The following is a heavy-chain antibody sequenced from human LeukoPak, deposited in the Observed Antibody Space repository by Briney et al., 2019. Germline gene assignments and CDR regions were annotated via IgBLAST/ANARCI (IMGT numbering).Heavy chain of an antibody. CDR1: GGSISSSNW. J-gene: IGHJ5*02. Sequence: SGTLSLTCAVSGGSISSSNWWSWVRQPPGKGLEWIGEIYHSGSTNYNPSLKSRVTISVDTSKNQFSLKLSSVTAADTAVYYCARGEIAAAGHNWFDPWGQGTLVTVSS. D-gene: IGHD6-13*01. CDR2: IYHSGST. V-gene: IGHV4-4*02. CDR3: ARGEIAAAGHNWFDP.